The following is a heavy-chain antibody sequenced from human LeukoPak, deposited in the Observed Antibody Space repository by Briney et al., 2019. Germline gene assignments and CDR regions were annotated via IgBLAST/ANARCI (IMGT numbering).Heavy chain of an antibody. J-gene: IGHJ4*02. V-gene: IGHV4-39*07. CDR2: INHSGST. Sequence: SETLSLTCTVSGGSISSSSYYWGWIRQPPGKGLEWIGEINHSGSTNYNPSLKSRVTISVDTSKNQFSLKLSSVTAADTAVYYCARGCSGGSCYDYWGQGTLVTVSS. CDR1: GGSISSSSYY. D-gene: IGHD2-15*01. CDR3: ARGCSGGSCYDY.